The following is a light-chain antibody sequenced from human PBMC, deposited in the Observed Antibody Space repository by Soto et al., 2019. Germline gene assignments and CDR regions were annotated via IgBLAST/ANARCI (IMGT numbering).Light chain of an antibody. Sequence: EIVMTQSPASLSVSPGERATLSGRASQSVSSNLAWYQQKPGQAPRLLIYGASTRATGIPARFSGSGSGTEFTLTISSLQSEDFAVYYCQQYNNWWTFGHGTKVEIK. CDR1: QSVSSN. CDR2: GAS. J-gene: IGKJ1*01. CDR3: QQYNNWWT. V-gene: IGKV3-15*01.